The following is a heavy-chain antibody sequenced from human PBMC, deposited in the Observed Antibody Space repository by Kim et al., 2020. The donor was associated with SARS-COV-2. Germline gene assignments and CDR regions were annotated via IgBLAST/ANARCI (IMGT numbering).Heavy chain of an antibody. CDR3: ARDSVVMPEGGMDV. J-gene: IGHJ6*02. V-gene: IGHV1-69*04. CDR1: GGTFSSYA. CDR2: IIPILGIA. D-gene: IGHD3-22*01. Sequence: SVKVSCKASGGTFSSYAISWVRQAPGQGLEWMGRIIPILGIANYAQKFQGRVTITADKSTSTAYMELSSLRSEDTAVYYCARDSVVMPEGGMDVWGQGTTVTVSS.